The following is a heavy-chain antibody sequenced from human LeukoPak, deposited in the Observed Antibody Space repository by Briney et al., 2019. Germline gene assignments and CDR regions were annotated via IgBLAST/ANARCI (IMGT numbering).Heavy chain of an antibody. V-gene: IGHV4-34*01. CDR3: ATCPAMVRGVITRVFDY. Sequence: SETLSLTCAVYGGSFSGYYWSWIRQPPGKGLEWIGEINHSGSTNYNPSLKSRVTISVDTSKNQFSLKLSSVTAADTAVYYCATCPAMVRGVITRVFDYWGQGTLVTVSS. CDR2: INHSGST. D-gene: IGHD3-10*01. J-gene: IGHJ4*02. CDR1: GGSFSGYY.